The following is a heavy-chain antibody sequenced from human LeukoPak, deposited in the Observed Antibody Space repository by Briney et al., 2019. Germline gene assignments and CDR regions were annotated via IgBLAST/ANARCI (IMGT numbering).Heavy chain of an antibody. CDR2: FYDSGST. CDR3: ARVLQNYYHLDV. J-gene: IGHJ6*03. Sequence: PSETLSLTCTVSGVSISSHYWSWIRQPPGKGLEWIGFFYDSGSTNYKSSLKSRVTMSVDTSKNQFSLKLSSVTAADTAVYYCARVLQNYYHLDVWGTGTTVTVSS. CDR1: GVSISSHY. V-gene: IGHV4-59*11. D-gene: IGHD2/OR15-2a*01.